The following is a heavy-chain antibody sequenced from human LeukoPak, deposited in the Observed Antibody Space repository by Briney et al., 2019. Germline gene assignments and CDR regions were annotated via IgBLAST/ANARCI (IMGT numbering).Heavy chain of an antibody. CDR3: AKSDSPLHTVTTYDY. CDR2: ISHDGSNK. V-gene: IGHV3-30*18. CDR1: GGTFSSYG. Sequence: SCKASGGTFSSYGMHWVRQAPGKGLEWVAVISHDGSNKYYADSVKGRFTISRDNSKNTLYLQMNSLRAEDTAVYYCAKSDSPLHTVTTYDYWGQGTLVTVSS. J-gene: IGHJ4*02. D-gene: IGHD4-17*01.